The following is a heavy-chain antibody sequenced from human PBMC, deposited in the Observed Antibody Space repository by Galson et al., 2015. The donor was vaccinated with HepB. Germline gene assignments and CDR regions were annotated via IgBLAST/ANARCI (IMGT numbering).Heavy chain of an antibody. CDR3: AREGQQLGGYYYGMDV. D-gene: IGHD6-13*01. V-gene: IGHV3-21*01. Sequence: SLRLSCAASGFTFSTYSMNWVRQAPGKGLEWVSFISSSSKYIHYADSVKGRFTISRDNAKNSLYLQMNSLRAEDTAVYYCAREGQQLGGYYYGMDVWGQGTTVTVSS. J-gene: IGHJ6*02. CDR2: ISSSSKYI. CDR1: GFTFSTYS.